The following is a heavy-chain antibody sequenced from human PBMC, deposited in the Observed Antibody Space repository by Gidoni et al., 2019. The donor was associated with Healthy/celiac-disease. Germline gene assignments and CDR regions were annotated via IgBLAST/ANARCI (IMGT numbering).Heavy chain of an antibody. Sequence: QVQLVQSGSELKKPGASVKVSCKASGYTFTSYAMNWVRQAPGQGLEWMGWINTNTVNPTYAQGFTGRFVFSLDTSVSTAYLQISSLKAEDTAVYYCARGQTYYYGSGSYAGWFDPWGQGTLVTVSS. J-gene: IGHJ5*02. CDR3: ARGQTYYYGSGSYAGWFDP. CDR2: INTNTVNP. V-gene: IGHV7-4-1*02. CDR1: GYTFTSYA. D-gene: IGHD3-10*01.